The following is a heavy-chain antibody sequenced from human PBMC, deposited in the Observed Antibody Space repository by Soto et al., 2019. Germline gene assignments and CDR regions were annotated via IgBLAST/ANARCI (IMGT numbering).Heavy chain of an antibody. J-gene: IGHJ4*02. CDR1: GFTFSNYA. CDR2: ISHDETTN. Sequence: QVQLVESGGGVVQPGKSLRLSCAASGFTFSNYALHWVRQAPGKGLEWVAVISHDETTNYYVDSVKGRFTISRDNSKNTLYLQMNSLRVEDTAVYYCARTRNYIVATPPDYWGQGTLVTVSS. CDR3: ARTRNYIVATPPDY. D-gene: IGHD5-12*01. V-gene: IGHV3-30-3*01.